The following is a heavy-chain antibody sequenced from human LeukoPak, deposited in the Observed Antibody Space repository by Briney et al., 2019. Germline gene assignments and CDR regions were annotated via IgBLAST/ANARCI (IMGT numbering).Heavy chain of an antibody. V-gene: IGHV1-18*01. J-gene: IGHJ6*03. CDR2: ISAYNGNT. Sequence: GASVKVSCKASGYTFTSYGISWVRQAPGQGLEWMGWISAYNGNTNYAQKLQGRVTMTTDTSTSTAYMELRSLRSDDTAVYYCARVNCGGDCYHPLSYYYYMDVWGKGTTVTVSS. D-gene: IGHD2-21*01. CDR3: ARVNCGGDCYHPLSYYYYMDV. CDR1: GYTFTSYG.